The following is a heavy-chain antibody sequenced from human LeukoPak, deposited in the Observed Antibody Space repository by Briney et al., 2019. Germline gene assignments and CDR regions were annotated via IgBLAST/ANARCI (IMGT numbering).Heavy chain of an antibody. Sequence: PGGSLRLSCTASGFTIGDYVMSWVRQAPGKGLEWVSFIRSKAYGGTTEYAASVKGRFTISRDDSKSIAYLQMNSLKTEDAAVYYCTRQSGEYSKGYGMDVWGQGTTVTVSS. CDR2: IRSKAYGGTT. V-gene: IGHV3-49*04. D-gene: IGHD3-10*01. CDR3: TRQSGEYSKGYGMDV. J-gene: IGHJ6*02. CDR1: GFTIGDYV.